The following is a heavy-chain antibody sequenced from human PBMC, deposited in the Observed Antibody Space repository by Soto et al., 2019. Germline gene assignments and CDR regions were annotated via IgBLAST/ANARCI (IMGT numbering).Heavy chain of an antibody. CDR2: ISSSGRTI. D-gene: IGHD1-26*01. CDR1: GFTFSSNE. V-gene: IGHV3-48*03. Sequence: PGGSLRLSCAASGFTFSSNEMNWVRQAPGKGLEWVSYISSSGRTIYYADSVKGRFTISRDNAKNSLYLQMNSLRAEDTAVYYCARDPIGPGIFDYWGQGTLVTVSS. J-gene: IGHJ4*02. CDR3: ARDPIGPGIFDY.